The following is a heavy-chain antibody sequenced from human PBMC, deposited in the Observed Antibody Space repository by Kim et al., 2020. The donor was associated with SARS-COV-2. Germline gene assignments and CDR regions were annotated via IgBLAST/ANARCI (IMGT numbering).Heavy chain of an antibody. CDR2: GRT. D-gene: IGHD6-6*01. V-gene: IGHV4-39*01. CDR3: ASLYWLVSG. Sequence: GRTYYTPSLKSRVTISVDTSKNQFSLKLSSVPAADTAVYYCASLYWLVSGWGQGTLVTVSS. J-gene: IGHJ4*02.